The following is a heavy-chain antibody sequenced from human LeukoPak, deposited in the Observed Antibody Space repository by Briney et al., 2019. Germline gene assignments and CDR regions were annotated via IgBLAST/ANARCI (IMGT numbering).Heavy chain of an antibody. CDR2: IYDSGST. V-gene: IGHV4-59*01. J-gene: IGHJ4*02. CDR3: ARSTTYGDLLFDY. Sequence: SETLSLTCTVSGDSISGYYWSWLRQPPGKELEWIGYIYDSGSTNYNPSLKSRVTISVDTSKNQFSLKLTTVTDSDTAVYYCARSTTYGDLLFDYSGQGTLVTVSS. CDR1: GDSISGYY. D-gene: IGHD4-17*01.